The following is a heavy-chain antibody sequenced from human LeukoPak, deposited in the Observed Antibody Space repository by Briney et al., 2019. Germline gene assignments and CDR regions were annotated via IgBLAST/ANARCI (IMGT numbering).Heavy chain of an antibody. CDR3: AKAPVTSCRGAFCYPFDY. Sequence: GGSLRLSCAASGFALSSYAMSWVRQAPGKGLEWVSAMSSSDDGRYYAASVRGRFTISRDTSRSTLYLQMNSLRAEDAAVYYCAKAPVTSCRGAFCYPFDYWGQGTLVTVSS. V-gene: IGHV3-23*01. CDR2: MSSSDDGR. CDR1: GFALSSYA. J-gene: IGHJ4*02. D-gene: IGHD2-15*01.